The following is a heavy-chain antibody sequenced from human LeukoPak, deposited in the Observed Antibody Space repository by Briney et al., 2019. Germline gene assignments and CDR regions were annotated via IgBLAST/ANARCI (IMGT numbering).Heavy chain of an antibody. Sequence: QAGGSLRLSCAASGFTFSSYAMSWVRQAPGKGLEWVSAISGSGGSTYYADSVKGRFTISRDNSKNTLYLQMNSLRAEDTAVYYCSKCLRSYQLLGALFDYWGQGTLVTVSS. CDR1: GFTFSSYA. CDR2: ISGSGGST. J-gene: IGHJ4*02. V-gene: IGHV3-23*01. CDR3: SKCLRSYQLLGALFDY. D-gene: IGHD3-10*01.